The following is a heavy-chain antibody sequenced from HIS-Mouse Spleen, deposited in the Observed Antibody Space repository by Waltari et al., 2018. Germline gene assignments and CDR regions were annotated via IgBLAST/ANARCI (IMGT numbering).Heavy chain of an antibody. J-gene: IGHJ2*01. D-gene: IGHD6-13*01. CDR2: VYYSGRN. V-gene: IGHV4-39*07. CDR3: AREIPYSSSWYDWYFDL. CDR1: GGSISSSSYY. Sequence: QLQLQESGPGLVKPSETLSLTCTVSGGSISSSSYYWGWIRQPPGKGLEWIGSVYYSGRNDYNPALKSRVTISVDTSKSQFSLKLSSVTAADTAVYYCAREIPYSSSWYDWYFDLWGRGTLVTVSS.